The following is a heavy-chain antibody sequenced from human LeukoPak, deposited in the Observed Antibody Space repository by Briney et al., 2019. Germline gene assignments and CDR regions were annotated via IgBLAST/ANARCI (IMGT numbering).Heavy chain of an antibody. D-gene: IGHD5-24*01. CDR1: GYTFTGYF. V-gene: IGHV1-2*02. Sequence: ASVKVSCKASGYTFTGYFMHWVRQAPGQGLEWMGWINPNSGATHYAQKFQGRVTMTRDTSISTTYMELSRLRSDDTAVYYCARDLGLLIDGVEYCFDYWGQGTLVTVSS. CDR2: INPNSGAT. J-gene: IGHJ4*02. CDR3: ARDLGLLIDGVEYCFDY.